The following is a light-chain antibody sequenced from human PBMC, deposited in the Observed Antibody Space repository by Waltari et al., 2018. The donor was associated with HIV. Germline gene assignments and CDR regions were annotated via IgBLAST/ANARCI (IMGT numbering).Light chain of an antibody. V-gene: IGLV2-8*01. J-gene: IGLJ2*01. CDR1: SSDVGRYDY. Sequence: QSALTQPPSASGSLGQSVTIPCTGISSDVGRYDYVPWYQQHPGKAPKLLIFEVNKRPSGVPDRFSGSKSGNTASLTVSGLQAEDEAEYSCSSYAGINPVIFGGGTTLTVL. CDR3: SSYAGINPVI. CDR2: EVN.